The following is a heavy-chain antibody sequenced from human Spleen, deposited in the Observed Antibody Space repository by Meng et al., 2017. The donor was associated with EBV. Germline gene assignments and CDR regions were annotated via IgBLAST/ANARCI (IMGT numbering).Heavy chain of an antibody. Sequence: VQLPEAGPGVVKPSEPLSLTCVVSGVSVNSGTYHWSWIRQSPGKGLEWIGYIYDTGTTIYNPSLNSRVTILLETSKNQFSLRLHSVTTADTAVYYCAKSRSSTPGIVDDWGQGTLVTVSS. CDR2: IYDTGTT. D-gene: IGHD3-10*01. CDR1: GVSVNSGTYH. J-gene: IGHJ4*02. CDR3: AKSRSSTPGIVDD. V-gene: IGHV4-61*01.